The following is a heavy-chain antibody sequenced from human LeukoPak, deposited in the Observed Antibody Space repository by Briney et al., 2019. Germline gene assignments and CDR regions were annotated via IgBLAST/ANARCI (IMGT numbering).Heavy chain of an antibody. V-gene: IGHV3-33*08. CDR3: ARGMCSSTSCYPNDY. CDR2: IWYDGSNK. J-gene: IGHJ4*02. CDR1: GFSFSSYG. D-gene: IGHD2-2*01. Sequence: HPGGSLRLSCAASGFSFSSYGMHWVRQAPGKGLEWVAVIWYDGSNKYYADSVKGRFTISRDNSKNTLYLQMNSLRAEDTAVYYCARGMCSSTSCYPNDYWGQGTLVTVSS.